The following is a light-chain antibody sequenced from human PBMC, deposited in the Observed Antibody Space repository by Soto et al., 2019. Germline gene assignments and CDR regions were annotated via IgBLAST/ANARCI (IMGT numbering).Light chain of an antibody. CDR1: QSVSSNN. CDR2: GAS. V-gene: IGKV3-20*01. J-gene: IGKJ5*01. CDR3: QQYDNSIT. Sequence: EIVLTQSPGTLSLSPGETATLSCRASQSVSSNNLAWYPQKPGQTPRLLIYGASSRATGIPDRFSGSGSGTDFNLTISRLEPEDFAVYYCQQYDNSITFGQGTRLEIE.